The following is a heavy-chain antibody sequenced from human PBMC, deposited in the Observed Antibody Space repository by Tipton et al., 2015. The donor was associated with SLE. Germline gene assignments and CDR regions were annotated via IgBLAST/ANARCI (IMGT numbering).Heavy chain of an antibody. J-gene: IGHJ4*02. D-gene: IGHD3-22*01. V-gene: IGHV4-34*01. CDR1: GGSISSYY. CDR3: AGTRYYYDNSPYPY. CDR2: INHSGNT. Sequence: LRLSCTVSGGSISSYYWSWIRQPPGKGLEWIGEINHSGNTNYNPSLKSRVTISVDRSKNQFSLKLRSVTAADTAVYYCAGTRYYYDNSPYPYWGQGTLVTVSS.